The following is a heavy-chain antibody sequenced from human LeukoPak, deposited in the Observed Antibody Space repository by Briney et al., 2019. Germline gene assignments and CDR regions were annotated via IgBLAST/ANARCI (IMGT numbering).Heavy chain of an antibody. D-gene: IGHD6-19*01. CDR1: GFSFSDYA. Sequence: GGSLRLSCAASGFSFSDYAMAWVRQAPGKGLQWVSDITGSGKRTDHADSVRGRFIISRDNSKNELYLQMNSLRVEDTAIYFCAKDRYCSGGLCYADAFDVWGQGIMVTVSS. CDR2: ITGSGKRT. J-gene: IGHJ3*01. CDR3: AKDRYCSGGLCYADAFDV. V-gene: IGHV3-23*01.